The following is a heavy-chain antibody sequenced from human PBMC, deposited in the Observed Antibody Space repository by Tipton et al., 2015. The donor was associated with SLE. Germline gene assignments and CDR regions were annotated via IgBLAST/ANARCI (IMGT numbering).Heavy chain of an antibody. V-gene: IGHV1-3*01. Sequence: QLVQSGPEVKKPGASVKVSCKASGYTFTSYAMHWVRQDPGQRLEWMGWINAGNGNTKYSQKFQGRVTITRDTSASTAYMELSSLRSEDTAVYYCARGYLTLAARALGYWGQGTLVTVSS. CDR3: ARGYLTLAARALGY. J-gene: IGHJ4*02. CDR2: INAGNGNT. CDR1: GYTFTSYA. D-gene: IGHD6-6*01.